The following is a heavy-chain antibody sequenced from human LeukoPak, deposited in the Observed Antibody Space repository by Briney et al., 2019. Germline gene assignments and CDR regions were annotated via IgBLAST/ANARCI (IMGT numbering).Heavy chain of an antibody. V-gene: IGHV1-18*01. D-gene: IGHD6-13*01. CDR3: ARDLQMLVFDY. CDR1: GYAFTSYG. J-gene: IGHJ4*02. CDR2: ISAYNGNT. Sequence: ASVKVSCKASGYAFTSYGISWVRQAPGQRLEWMGWISAYNGNTNYAQKLQGRVTMTTDTSTSTAYMELRSLRSDDTAVYYCARDLQMLVFDYWGQGTLVTVSS.